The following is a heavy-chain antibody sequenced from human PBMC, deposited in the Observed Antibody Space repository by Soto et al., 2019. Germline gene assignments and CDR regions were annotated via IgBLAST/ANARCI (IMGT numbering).Heavy chain of an antibody. CDR3: ARPHSSGWYSYYYYYYGMDV. Sequence: VRQATGKGLECASSISSSSSYIYYADSVKGRFTNSRDNAKNSLYLQMNSLRAEDTAVYYCARPHSSGWYSYYYYYYGMDVWGQGTTVTVSS. CDR2: ISSSSSYI. J-gene: IGHJ6*02. D-gene: IGHD6-19*01. V-gene: IGHV3-21*01.